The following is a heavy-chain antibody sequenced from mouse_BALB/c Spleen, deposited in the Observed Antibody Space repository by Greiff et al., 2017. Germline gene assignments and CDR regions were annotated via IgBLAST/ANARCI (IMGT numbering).Heavy chain of an antibody. Sequence: EVQLQQSGAELVRPGALVKLSCKASGFNIKDYYMHWVKQRPEQGLEWIGWIDPENGNTIYDPKFQGKASITADTSSNTAYLQLSSLTSEDTAVYYCARSDGGNYDAMDYWGQGTSVTVSS. J-gene: IGHJ4*01. CDR3: ARSDGGNYDAMDY. CDR1: GFNIKDYY. CDR2: IDPENGNT. V-gene: IGHV14-1*02. D-gene: IGHD1-1*02.